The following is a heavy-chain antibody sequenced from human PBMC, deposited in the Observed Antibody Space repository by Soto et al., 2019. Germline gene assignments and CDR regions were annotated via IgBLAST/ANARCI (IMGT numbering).Heavy chain of an antibody. D-gene: IGHD2-15*01. CDR1: GGSISSGGYY. CDR3: ARGGSFSLPNYGMDV. CDR2: IYYSGST. V-gene: IGHV4-31*03. J-gene: IGHJ6*02. Sequence: SETLSLTCTVSGGSISSGGYYWSWIRQHPGKGLEWIGYIYYSGSTYYNPSLKSRVTISVDTSKNQFSLKLSSVTAADTAVYYCARGGSFSLPNYGMDVWGQGTTVTVSS.